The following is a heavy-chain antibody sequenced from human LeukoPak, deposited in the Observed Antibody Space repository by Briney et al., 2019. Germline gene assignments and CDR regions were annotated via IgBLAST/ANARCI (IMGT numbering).Heavy chain of an antibody. Sequence: SETLSLTCTVSGGSISSSTYYWGWIRQPPGKGLEWIGTIYYSGSTYYNPSLKSRVTISVDTSKNQFSLRLSSVTAADTAVYYCARHPELISVDYWGQGALATVSS. D-gene: IGHD1-14*01. CDR2: IYYSGST. V-gene: IGHV4-39*01. CDR3: ARHPELISVDY. CDR1: GGSISSSTYY. J-gene: IGHJ4*02.